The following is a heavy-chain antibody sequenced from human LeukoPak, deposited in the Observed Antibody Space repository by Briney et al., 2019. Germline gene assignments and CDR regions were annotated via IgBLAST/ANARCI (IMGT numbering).Heavy chain of an antibody. Sequence: GGSLRLSCAASGFTFSSYTMHWVRQAPGKGLEWVAVIRFAGSNKYYADSVKGRFTISRDNSKNTLYLQMNSLRPEDTAVYYCAKENHDLGYDYYWGQGTLVTVSS. CDR3: AKENHDLGYDYY. CDR1: GFTFSSYT. CDR2: IRFAGSNK. J-gene: IGHJ4*02. D-gene: IGHD5-12*01. V-gene: IGHV3-30*02.